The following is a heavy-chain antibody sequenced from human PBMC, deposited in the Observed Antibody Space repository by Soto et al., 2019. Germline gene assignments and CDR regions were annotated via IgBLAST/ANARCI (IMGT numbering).Heavy chain of an antibody. Sequence: SETLSLTCTVSGGSISNYYLSWIRQPPGKGLEWIGYIYYSGTTNYNPSLKGRVSISVDTSKNQFSLKLSSVTAADTAVYYCARGTTVRVYYYYGMDVWGQGTTVTVSS. V-gene: IGHV4-59*01. CDR2: IYYSGTT. D-gene: IGHD4-4*01. CDR3: ARGTTVRVYYYYGMDV. CDR1: GGSISNYY. J-gene: IGHJ6*02.